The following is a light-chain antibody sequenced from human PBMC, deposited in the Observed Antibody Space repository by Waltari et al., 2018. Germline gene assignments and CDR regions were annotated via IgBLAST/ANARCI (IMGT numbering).Light chain of an antibody. Sequence: YQQHPGRAPKLMIYDVTDRPSVISIRFSGSKSGNTASLTISGLRAEDEAYYYCTSYTTTSTLVLFGGGTKLTVL. V-gene: IGLV2-14*03. CDR2: DVT. CDR3: TSYTTTSTLVL. J-gene: IGLJ2*01.